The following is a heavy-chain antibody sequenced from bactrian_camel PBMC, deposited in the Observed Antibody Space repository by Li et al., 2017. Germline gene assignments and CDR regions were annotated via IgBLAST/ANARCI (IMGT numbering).Heavy chain of an antibody. J-gene: IGHJ4*01. CDR3: AATTTYLYIGTWSAERQYQY. CDR2: VDGSGAT. D-gene: IGHD1*01. CDR1: GSVTVTKEYEYYC. V-gene: IGHV3S61*01. Sequence: VQLVESGGGSVQAGGSLRLTCVASGSVTVTKEYEYYCMGWFRQAPGKEREAIACVDGSGATIYADSVKGRFTVSQDHTKSNLVLQVNGLQPGDTAMYYCAATTTYLYIGTWSAERQYQYWGQGTQVTVS.